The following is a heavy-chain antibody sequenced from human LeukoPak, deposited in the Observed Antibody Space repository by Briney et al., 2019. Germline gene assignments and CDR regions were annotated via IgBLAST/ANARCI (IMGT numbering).Heavy chain of an antibody. J-gene: IGHJ4*02. CDR2: ISISSTTI. CDR3: ARGAATCDY. Sequence: PGGSLRLSCAASGFTFSSYSMNWVRQALEKGLEWVSYISISSTTIYYADSVKGRFTISRDNAKNSLYLQMNSLSDEDTAVYYCARGAATCDYWGQGTLVTVSS. D-gene: IGHD1-26*01. CDR1: GFTFSSYS. V-gene: IGHV3-48*02.